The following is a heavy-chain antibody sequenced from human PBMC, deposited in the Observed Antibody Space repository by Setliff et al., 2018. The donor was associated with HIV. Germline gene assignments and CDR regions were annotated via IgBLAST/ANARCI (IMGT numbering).Heavy chain of an antibody. CDR3: ARLYGSGSYQVDY. CDR1: GGSIGSGSYY. Sequence: PSETLSLTCTVSGGSIGSGSYYWTWFRQPAGKGLEWIGRIYTSGNINYNPSLKSRVTISVDTSKNQFSLNLSSVTAADTAVYYCARLYGSGSYQVDYWGQGTLVTVSS. CDR2: IYTSGNI. V-gene: IGHV4-61*02. D-gene: IGHD3-10*01. J-gene: IGHJ4*02.